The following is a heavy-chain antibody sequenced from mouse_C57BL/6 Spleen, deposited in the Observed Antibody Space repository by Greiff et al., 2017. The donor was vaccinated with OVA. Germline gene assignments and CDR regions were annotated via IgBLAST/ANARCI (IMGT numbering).Heavy chain of an antibody. J-gene: IGHJ3*01. CDR1: GFNFTDYY. CDR2: IDPEDGET. V-gene: IGHV14-2*01. D-gene: IGHD1-1*01. Sequence: EVQLQQSGAELVKPGASVKLSCTASGFNFTDYYMHWVKQRTEQGLEWIGRIDPEDGETKYAQKFKGKATITADTSSNTAYLQLSSLTSEDTAVYYCARNYYGGSPWFAYWGQGTLVTVSA. CDR3: ARNYYGGSPWFAY.